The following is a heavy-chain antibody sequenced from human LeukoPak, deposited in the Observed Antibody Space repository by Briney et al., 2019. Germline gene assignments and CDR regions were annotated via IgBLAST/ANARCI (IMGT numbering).Heavy chain of an antibody. J-gene: IGHJ4*02. CDR3: VTDGADYYDSTGYPIYFDY. Sequence: PGGSLRLSCAASGFNFSSYSMNWVRQAPGKGLEWVSCISSTSSHIYYADSVKGRFTISRDNAKNSLYLQMNSLRVEDTAVYYCVTDGADYYDSTGYPIYFDYWGQGTLVTVFS. V-gene: IGHV3-21*01. CDR1: GFNFSSYS. D-gene: IGHD3-22*01. CDR2: ISSTSSHI.